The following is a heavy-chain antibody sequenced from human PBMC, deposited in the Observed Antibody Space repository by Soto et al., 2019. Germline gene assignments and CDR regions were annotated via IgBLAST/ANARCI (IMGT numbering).Heavy chain of an antibody. V-gene: IGHV4-31*03. CDR3: ARARVISSRNWFDP. D-gene: IGHD4-4*01. CDR1: NGAINRGGYY. J-gene: IGHJ5*02. CDR2: MSYTGNT. Sequence: QVQLQESGPGLVEPSQTLSLTCTICNGAINRGGYYWSWIRQRPGKGLEWVGYMSYTGNTYYSPSLKSRVTIAVDTSKSQLSLKLNSVTAADTSIYFCARARVISSRNWFDPWGQGSLVTVSS.